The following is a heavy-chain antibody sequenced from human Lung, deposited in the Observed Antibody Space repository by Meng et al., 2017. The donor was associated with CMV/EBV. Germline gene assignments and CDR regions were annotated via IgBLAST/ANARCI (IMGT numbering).Heavy chain of an antibody. J-gene: IGHJ6*02. V-gene: IGHV1-8*01. Sequence: SVXVSCKASGYSFITDDINWVRQAAGQGPEWMGWMNPNSGNTGYAQKFQGRVTMTRNVSTRTAYMELTSLRSEDTAVYYCARSLVHSAMDVWGQGAAVTVSS. CDR2: MNPNSGNT. D-gene: IGHD3-16*01. CDR3: ARSLVHSAMDV. CDR1: GYSFITDD.